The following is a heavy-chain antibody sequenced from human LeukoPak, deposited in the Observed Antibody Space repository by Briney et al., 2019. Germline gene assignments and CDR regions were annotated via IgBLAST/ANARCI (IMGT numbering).Heavy chain of an antibody. CDR1: GGSISSYY. J-gene: IGHJ6*02. CDR2: IYYSGST. V-gene: IGHV4-59*01. CDR3: ARADYSYYGMDV. Sequence: SETLSLTCSVSGGSISSYYWNWIRQPPGKGLEWIGNIYYSGSTSYNPSLKSRVTISVDTSKNQLSLNLTSVTAADTAVYYCARADYSYYGMDVWGQGPTVTVS. D-gene: IGHD3-10*01.